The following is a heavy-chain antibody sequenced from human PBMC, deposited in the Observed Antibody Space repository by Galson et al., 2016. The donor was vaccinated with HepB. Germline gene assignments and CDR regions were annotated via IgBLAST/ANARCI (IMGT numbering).Heavy chain of an antibody. CDR1: GFTFDDYA. Sequence: SLRLSCAASGFTFDDYAMHWVRQAPGKGLEWGSGISWNGATMGYADSVKGRFTISSDNAKNSLYLQMNSLRVEDTALYYCAKGAGPNSYGDTWFDPWGQGTLVTVSS. V-gene: IGHV3-9*01. CDR2: ISWNGATM. CDR3: AKGAGPNSYGDTWFDP. D-gene: IGHD5-18*01. J-gene: IGHJ5*02.